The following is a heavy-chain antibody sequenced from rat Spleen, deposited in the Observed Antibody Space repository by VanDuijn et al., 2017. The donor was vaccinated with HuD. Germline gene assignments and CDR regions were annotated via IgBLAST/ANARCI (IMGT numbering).Heavy chain of an antibody. V-gene: IGHV1-43*01. CDR1: GFTFTSYY. Sequence: QVQLQQSGAELAKPGSSVKISCKASGFTFTSYYISWIKQTTGQGLDYIGYINTRSGGTNYNEKFKGKATLTVDKSSSTAFMQLSSLTPDDSAVYYCARHYGGYSEYVMDAWGQGASVTVSS. CDR3: ARHYGGYSEYVMDA. J-gene: IGHJ4*01. CDR2: INTRSGGT. D-gene: IGHD1-11*01.